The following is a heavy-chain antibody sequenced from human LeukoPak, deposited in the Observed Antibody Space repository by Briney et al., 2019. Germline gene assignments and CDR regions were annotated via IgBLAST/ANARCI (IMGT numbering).Heavy chain of an antibody. Sequence: SETPSLTCTVSGGSISSYYWSWIRQPPGKGLEWIGYIYYSGSTNYNPSLKSRVTISVDTSKNQFSLKLSSVTAADTAVYYCARADKLYFDYWGQGTLVTVSS. V-gene: IGHV4-59*01. J-gene: IGHJ4*02. CDR3: ARADKLYFDY. CDR2: IYYSGST. CDR1: GGSISSYY. D-gene: IGHD3-9*01.